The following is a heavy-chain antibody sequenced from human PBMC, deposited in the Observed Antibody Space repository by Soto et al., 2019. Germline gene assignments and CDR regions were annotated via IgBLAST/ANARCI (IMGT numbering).Heavy chain of an antibody. D-gene: IGHD2-2*01. J-gene: IGHJ6*02. Sequence: SSVKVSCKASGDTFNSYAISWVRRAPGQGLEWMGGIIPIFHTANYAQKFQARVTMTADESARTAYMEVSGLRSEDTAVYYCARVGYCNTTRCMSYYYHHGMDVWGQGTTVTVSS. CDR3: ARVGYCNTTRCMSYYYHHGMDV. CDR1: GDTFNSYA. V-gene: IGHV1-69*13. CDR2: IIPIFHTA.